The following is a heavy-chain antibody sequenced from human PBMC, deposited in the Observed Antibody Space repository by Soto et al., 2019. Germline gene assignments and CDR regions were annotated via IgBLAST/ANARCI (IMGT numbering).Heavy chain of an antibody. Sequence: GGSLRLSCAASGFTFSSYAMSWVRQAPGKGLEWVSAISGSGGSTYYADSVKGRFTISRDNSKNTLYLQMNSLRAEDTAVYYCAKDPVPIFGVVINGGGGDYWGQGTLVTVSS. CDR3: AKDPVPIFGVVINGGGGDY. J-gene: IGHJ4*02. D-gene: IGHD3-3*01. CDR1: GFTFSSYA. V-gene: IGHV3-23*01. CDR2: ISGSGGST.